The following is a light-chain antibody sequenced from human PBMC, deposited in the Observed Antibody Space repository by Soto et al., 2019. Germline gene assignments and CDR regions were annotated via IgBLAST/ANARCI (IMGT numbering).Light chain of an antibody. CDR2: GAS. CDR3: QQANSFPLT. J-gene: IGKJ4*01. Sequence: IVLTQSPGTLSLSPGERTTLSCRASQSISRYLAWYQQKPGQGPRLLIYGASSRATGTPDRFSGSGSGTDFTLTINRLEPEDFATYYCQQANSFPLTFGGGTKVEIK. V-gene: IGKV3-20*01. CDR1: QSISRY.